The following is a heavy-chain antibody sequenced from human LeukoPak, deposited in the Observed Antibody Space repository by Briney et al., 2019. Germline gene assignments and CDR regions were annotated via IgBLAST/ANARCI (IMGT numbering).Heavy chain of an antibody. CDR2: ISGSGYST. Sequence: GGSLRLSCAASGFTFSSYAMSWVRQAPGKGLEWVSLISGSGYSTYYADSVKGRFTISRDNSKNTLYLQVNGLRAEDTAVYYRAKDSGHHWFDPWGQGTLVTVSS. V-gene: IGHV3-23*01. D-gene: IGHD2-15*01. CDR3: AKDSGHHWFDP. CDR1: GFTFSSYA. J-gene: IGHJ5*02.